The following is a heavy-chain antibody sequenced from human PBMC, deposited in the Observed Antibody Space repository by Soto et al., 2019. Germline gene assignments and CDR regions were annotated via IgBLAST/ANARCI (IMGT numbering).Heavy chain of an antibody. V-gene: IGHV3-15*01. D-gene: IGHD3-3*01. Sequence: GGSLRLSCAASGFTFSNAWMSWVRQAPGKGLEWVDRIKSKTDGGTTDYAAPVKGRFTISRDDSKNTLYLQMNSLKTEDTAVYYCTTDWIFLEWLGPNDAFDIWGQGTMVTVSS. CDR1: GFTFSNAW. CDR2: IKSKTDGGTT. CDR3: TTDWIFLEWLGPNDAFDI. J-gene: IGHJ3*02.